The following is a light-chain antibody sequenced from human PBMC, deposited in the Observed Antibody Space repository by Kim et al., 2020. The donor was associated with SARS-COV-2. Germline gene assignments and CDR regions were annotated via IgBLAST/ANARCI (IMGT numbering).Light chain of an antibody. CDR3: QSPDSSATWV. CDR2: KDT. Sequence: SYELTQIPSVSVSPGQTARITCSGDALPNQYVYWYQQRPGRAPVLIIYKDTERPSGVPERISGSSAGTTATLTISGVQAEDESDYYCQSPDSSATWVFGGGTQLSV. CDR1: ALPNQY. V-gene: IGLV3-25*03. J-gene: IGLJ3*02.